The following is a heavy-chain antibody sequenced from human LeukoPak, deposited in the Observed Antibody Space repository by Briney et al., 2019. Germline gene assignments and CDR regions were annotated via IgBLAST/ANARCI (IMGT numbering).Heavy chain of an antibody. Sequence: SETLSLTCAVYGGSFSGYYWSWIRQPPGKGLEWIGEINHSGSTNYNPSLKSRVTISVDTSKNQFSLKLSSMTAADTAVYYCARGQRYYYDSSGPYRDAFDIWGQGTMVTVSS. J-gene: IGHJ3*02. V-gene: IGHV4-34*01. CDR2: INHSGST. CDR3: ARGQRYYYDSSGPYRDAFDI. CDR1: GGSFSGYY. D-gene: IGHD3-22*01.